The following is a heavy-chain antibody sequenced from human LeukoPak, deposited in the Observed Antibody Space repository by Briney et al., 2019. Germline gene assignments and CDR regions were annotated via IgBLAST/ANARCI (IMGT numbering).Heavy chain of an antibody. CDR1: GFTFSSYE. CDR2: ISSSGSSSGRII. J-gene: IGHJ4*02. V-gene: IGHV3-48*03. D-gene: IGHD3-9*01. CDR3: ARDLNDILTGYYYFDY. Sequence: PGGSLRLSCAASGFTFSSYEMNWVRQAPGKGLEGVSYISSSGSSSGRIIDYADSVKGRFTISRDNAKNSLYLQMNSLRAEDTAVYYCARDLNDILTGYYYFDYWGQGTLVTVSS.